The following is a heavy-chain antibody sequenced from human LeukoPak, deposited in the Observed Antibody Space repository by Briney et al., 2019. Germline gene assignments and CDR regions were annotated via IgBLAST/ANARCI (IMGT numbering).Heavy chain of an antibody. CDR3: ARESPSAYGDYGPLGK. CDR1: GFTLSSSE. D-gene: IGHD4-17*01. J-gene: IGHJ4*02. CDR2: ISRAGDGSAK. Sequence: GRSLRLSCAVSGFTLSSSEMDWVRQAPGKGLEWVSYISRAGDGSAKYYRDSVKGRFTISRDDAKNALYLQMNSLRVEDTGVYYCARESPSAYGDYGPLGKWGQGTLVTVSS. V-gene: IGHV3-48*03.